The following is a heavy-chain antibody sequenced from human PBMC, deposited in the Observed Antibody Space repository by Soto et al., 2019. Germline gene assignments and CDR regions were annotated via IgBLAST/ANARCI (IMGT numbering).Heavy chain of an antibody. CDR1: GFTFSSYG. D-gene: IGHD1-26*01. CDR3: ARDQGAYAEYFQH. CDR2: IWYDGSNK. V-gene: IGHV3-33*01. Sequence: QVQLVESGGGVVQPGRSLRLSCAASGFTFSSYGMHWVRQAPGKGLEWVALIWYDGSNKYYADSVKGRFTISRDNSKNTLYLQMNSLRAEDTAVYYCARDQGAYAEYFQHWGQGTLFTVSS. J-gene: IGHJ1*01.